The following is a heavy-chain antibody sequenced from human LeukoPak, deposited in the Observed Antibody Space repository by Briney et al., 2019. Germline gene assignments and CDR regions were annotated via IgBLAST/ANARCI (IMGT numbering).Heavy chain of an antibody. CDR3: ARGGGAIFGVVIMDEGYYFDY. Sequence: GGSLRLSCAASGFTFSSYWMHWVRQVPGKGLVWVSRISSDGSSTTYGDSVKGRFTISRDNAKNSLYLQMNSLGAEDTALYYCARGGGAIFGVVIMDEGYYFDYWGQGTLVTVSS. CDR2: ISSDGSST. V-gene: IGHV3-74*01. J-gene: IGHJ4*02. CDR1: GFTFSSYW. D-gene: IGHD3-3*01.